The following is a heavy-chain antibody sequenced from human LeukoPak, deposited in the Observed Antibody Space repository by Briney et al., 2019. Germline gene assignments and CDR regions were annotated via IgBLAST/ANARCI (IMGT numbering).Heavy chain of an antibody. CDR3: GRGHWGLDY. CDR1: GFTFSDSY. D-gene: IGHD7-27*01. CDR2: ISNSGREI. J-gene: IGHJ4*02. Sequence: GGSLRLSCTASGFTFSDSYMTWIRQAPGKGLVWVSYISNSGREINYADSVKGRFTISRDNAMSSLYLQMNSLRVENRAVYYCGRGHWGLDYWGQGTLVTVSS. V-gene: IGHV3-11*04.